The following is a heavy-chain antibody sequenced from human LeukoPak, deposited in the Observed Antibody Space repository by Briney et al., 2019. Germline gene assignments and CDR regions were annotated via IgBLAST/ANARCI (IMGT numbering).Heavy chain of an antibody. J-gene: IGHJ4*02. V-gene: IGHV3-53*01. CDR1: GFTVSSKY. Sequence: GGSLRLSCAASGFTVSSKYMTWVRQAPGKGLEWVSIIYSAGTTYYADSVKGRFTISRDNSKNTLYLQMDSLRVEDTAVYYCARKVGGNPFDYWGQGTLVTVSS. CDR3: ARKVGGNPFDY. D-gene: IGHD4-23*01. CDR2: IYSAGTT.